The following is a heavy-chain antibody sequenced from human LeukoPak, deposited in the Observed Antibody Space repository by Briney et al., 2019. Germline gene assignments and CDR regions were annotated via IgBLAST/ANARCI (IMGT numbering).Heavy chain of an antibody. CDR2: IYYSGST. CDR3: ARSFPDTVTKRRGAFDI. V-gene: IGHV4-39*01. CDR1: GGSISSSSYY. Sequence: SETLSLTCTVSGGSISSSSYYWGWIRQPPGKGLEWIGSIYYSGSTYYNPSLKSRVTISVDTSKNQFSLKLSSVTAADTAVYYRARSFPDTVTKRRGAFDIWGQGTMVTVSS. D-gene: IGHD4-17*01. J-gene: IGHJ3*02.